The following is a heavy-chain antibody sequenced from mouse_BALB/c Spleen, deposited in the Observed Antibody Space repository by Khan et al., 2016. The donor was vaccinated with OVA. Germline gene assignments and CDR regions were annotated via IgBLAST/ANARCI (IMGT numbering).Heavy chain of an antibody. CDR1: GYTFTNYG. Sequence: QIQLVLSGPELKKPGETVKISCKASGYTFTNYGMNWVKQSPGKALKWMGWINTYTGEPTYADDFKGRFAFSLETSASSAYLQINNLKNEDTATYFCARPPYYSYTLDYWGQGTSVTVSS. CDR3: ARPPYYSYTLDY. J-gene: IGHJ4*01. V-gene: IGHV9-3-1*01. CDR2: INTYTGEP. D-gene: IGHD2-10*01.